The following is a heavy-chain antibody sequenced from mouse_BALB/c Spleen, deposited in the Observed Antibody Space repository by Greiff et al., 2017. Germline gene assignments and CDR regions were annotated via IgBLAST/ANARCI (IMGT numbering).Heavy chain of an antibody. V-gene: IGHV5-6-5*01. J-gene: IGHJ3*01. Sequence: EVMLVESGGGLVKPGGSLKLSCAASGFTFSSYAMSWVRQTPEKRLEWVASISSGGSTYYPDSVKGRFTISRDNARNILYLQMSSLRSEDTAMYYCARGWDSPFAYWGQGTLVTVSA. CDR1: GFTFSSYA. CDR2: ISSGGST. CDR3: ARGWDSPFAY. D-gene: IGHD4-1*01.